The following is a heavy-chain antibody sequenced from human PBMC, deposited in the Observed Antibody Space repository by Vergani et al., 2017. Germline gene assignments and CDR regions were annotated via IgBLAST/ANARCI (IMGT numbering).Heavy chain of an antibody. CDR1: GFTFSSYS. D-gene: IGHD3-3*01. CDR2: ISSSSSYI. CDR3: ARGGRSGYSDY. Sequence: EVQLVESGGGLVQPGRSLRLSCAASGFTFSSYSMNWVRQAPGKGLEWVSSISSSSSYIYYADSVKGRFTISRDNAKNSLYLQMNSLRAEDTAVYYCARGGRSGYSDYWGQGTLVTVSS. J-gene: IGHJ4*02. V-gene: IGHV3-21*01.